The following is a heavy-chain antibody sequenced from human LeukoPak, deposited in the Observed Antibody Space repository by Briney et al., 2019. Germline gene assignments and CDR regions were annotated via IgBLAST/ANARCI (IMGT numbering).Heavy chain of an antibody. CDR1: GDSISSYY. D-gene: IGHD3-10*01. Sequence: SETLSLTCTVSGDSISSYYWSWIRQPPGKGLEWIGYIYYSGSTNYNPSLKSRVTISVDTSKNQFSLKLSSVTAADTAVYYCARETGSGSYDYWGQGTLVTVSS. CDR2: IYYSGST. J-gene: IGHJ4*02. V-gene: IGHV4-59*12. CDR3: ARETGSGSYDY.